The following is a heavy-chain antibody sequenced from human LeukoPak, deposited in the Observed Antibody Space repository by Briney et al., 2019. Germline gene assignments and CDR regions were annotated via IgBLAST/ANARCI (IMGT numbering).Heavy chain of an antibody. V-gene: IGHV4-59*01. Sequence: SETLSLTCTVSGGSISSYYWSWIQQPPGKGLEWIGYIYYSGSTNYNPSLKSRVTISVDTSKNQFSLKLSSVTAADTAVYYCARTTEAHSWRTRYYDYYMDVWGRGTTVTVSS. CDR1: GGSISSYY. D-gene: IGHD6-13*01. J-gene: IGHJ6*03. CDR3: ARTTEAHSWRTRYYDYYMDV. CDR2: IYYSGST.